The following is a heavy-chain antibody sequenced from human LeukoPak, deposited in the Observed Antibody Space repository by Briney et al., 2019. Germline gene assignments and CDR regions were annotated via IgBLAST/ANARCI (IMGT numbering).Heavy chain of an antibody. D-gene: IGHD3-10*01. CDR2: INTGTGNP. Sequence: ASVKVSCKASGYTFTNYAINWVRQAPGQGLEWMGWINTGTGNPTYAQGFTGRFVFSFDTSVSTTYLQINSLKAEDTAVYYCATIGASFFDYWGQGTLVTVSS. CDR3: ATIGASFFDY. J-gene: IGHJ4*02. CDR1: GYTFTNYA. V-gene: IGHV7-4-1*02.